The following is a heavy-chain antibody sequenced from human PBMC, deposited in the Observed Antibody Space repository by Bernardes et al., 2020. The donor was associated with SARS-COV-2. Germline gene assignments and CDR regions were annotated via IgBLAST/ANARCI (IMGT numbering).Heavy chain of an antibody. CDR3: ARRPINRITIFGVVIMAAWFDP. Sequence: SETLSLTCTVSGGSISSSSYYWGWIRQPPGKGLEWIGSIYYSGSTYYNPSLKSRVTISVNTSKNQFSLKLSPVTAADTAVYYCARRPINRITIFGVVIMAAWFDPWGQGTLVTVSS. CDR1: GGSISSSSYY. V-gene: IGHV4-39*01. CDR2: IYYSGST. D-gene: IGHD3-3*01. J-gene: IGHJ5*02.